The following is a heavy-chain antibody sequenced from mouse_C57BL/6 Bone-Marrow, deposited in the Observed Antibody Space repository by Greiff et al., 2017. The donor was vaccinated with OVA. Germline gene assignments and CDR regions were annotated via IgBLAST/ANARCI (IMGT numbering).Heavy chain of an antibody. J-gene: IGHJ2*01. V-gene: IGHV5-6*01. CDR1: GFTFSSYG. CDR2: ISSGGSYT. Sequence: VQVVESGGDLVKPGGSLKLSCAASGFTFSSYGMSWVRQTPDKRLEWVATISSGGSYTYYPDSVKGRFTISRDNAKNTLYLQMSSLKSEDTAMYYCASSDGYYLDYWGQGTTLTVSS. D-gene: IGHD2-3*01. CDR3: ASSDGYYLDY.